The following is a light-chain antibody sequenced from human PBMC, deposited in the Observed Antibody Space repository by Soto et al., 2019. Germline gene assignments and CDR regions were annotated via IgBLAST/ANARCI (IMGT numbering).Light chain of an antibody. CDR1: QSVTSY. J-gene: IGKJ5*01. Sequence: EIVLTQSPATLSLSPGERATLSCRASQSVTSYLAWYQQKPGQAPRLLIYDASKRATGIPARFSGGGSGTDFTLTSSSLEPEDFAIYYCQQRINWPRRITFGQGTRLEIK. CDR2: DAS. V-gene: IGKV3-11*01. CDR3: QQRINWPRRIT.